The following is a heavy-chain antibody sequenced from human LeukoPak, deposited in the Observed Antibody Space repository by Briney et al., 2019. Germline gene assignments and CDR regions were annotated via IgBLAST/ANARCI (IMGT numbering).Heavy chain of an antibody. CDR3: ARDRVGSGWPRPYYFEV. V-gene: IGHV1-2*02. J-gene: IGHJ4*02. D-gene: IGHD6-19*01. CDR2: INPNTGAT. CDR1: GYTFTGYY. Sequence: ASVKVSCKASGYTFTGYYVHWVRQAPGQGLEWMGWINPNTGATHSAQKFQGRITMTSDSSISTAYMDLSRLRSDDTAVYYCARDRVGSGWPRPYYFEVWGQGTLVTVSS.